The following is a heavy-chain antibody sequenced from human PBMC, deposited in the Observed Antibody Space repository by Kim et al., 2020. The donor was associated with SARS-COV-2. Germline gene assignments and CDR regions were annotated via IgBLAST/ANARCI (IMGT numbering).Heavy chain of an antibody. J-gene: IGHJ4*02. CDR2: IKSKTDGGTT. CDR3: TTDPWERYYYDSSGYVDY. CDR1: GFTFSNAW. D-gene: IGHD3-22*01. V-gene: IGHV3-15*01. Sequence: GGSLRLSCAASGFTFSNAWMSWVRQAPGKGLEWVGRIKSKTDGGTTDYAAPVKGRFTISRDDSKNTLYLQMNSLKTEDTAVYYCTTDPWERYYYDSSGYVDYWGQGTLVTVSS.